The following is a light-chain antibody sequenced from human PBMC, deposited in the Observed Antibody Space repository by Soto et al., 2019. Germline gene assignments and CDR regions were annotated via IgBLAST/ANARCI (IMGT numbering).Light chain of an antibody. Sequence: QSVLTQPPSVSGAPGQRVTISCIGGSSNIGAGYEVHWYQQLPGTVPKLLIYRNTYRPSGVPDRFSGSRSATSASLAISGLQSEDEADYYCAAWDDSLNGSSVFGTGTKVTVL. V-gene: IGLV1-40*01. CDR3: AAWDDSLNGSSV. CDR1: SSNIGAGYE. CDR2: RNT. J-gene: IGLJ1*01.